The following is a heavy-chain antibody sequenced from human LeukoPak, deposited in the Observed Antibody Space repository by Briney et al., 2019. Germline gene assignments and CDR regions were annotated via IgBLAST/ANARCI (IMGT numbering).Heavy chain of an antibody. J-gene: IGHJ5*02. D-gene: IGHD2-15*01. Sequence: ASVTVSCKASGYTFTSYDINWVRQATGQGLEWMGWMNPNSGNAGYAQKFQGRVTMTRNTSISTAYMELSSLRSEDTAVYYCARAWWELLPATNWFGPWGQGTLVTVSS. CDR2: MNPNSGNA. CDR1: GYTFTSYD. V-gene: IGHV1-8*01. CDR3: ARAWWELLPATNWFGP.